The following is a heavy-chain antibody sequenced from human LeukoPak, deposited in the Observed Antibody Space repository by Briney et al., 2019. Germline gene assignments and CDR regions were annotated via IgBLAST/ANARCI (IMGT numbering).Heavy chain of an antibody. CDR2: ISVYNGNT. V-gene: IGHV1-18*01. CDR1: GYTFTSYG. CDR3: ARDLVVVAAAPFGY. Sequence: ASVKVSCKASGYTFTSYGITWVRQAPGQGLEWLGWISVYNGNTNYAQKLQGRVTMTADTSTNTAYMELRSLRSDDTAVYYCARDLVVVAAAPFGYWGQGTLVTVSS. J-gene: IGHJ4*02. D-gene: IGHD2-15*01.